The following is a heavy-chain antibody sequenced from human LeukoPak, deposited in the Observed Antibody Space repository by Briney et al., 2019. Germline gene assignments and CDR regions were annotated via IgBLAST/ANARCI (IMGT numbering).Heavy chain of an antibody. CDR2: IYYSGST. Sequence: SETLSLTCTVSGGSISSYYWSWIRQPPGKGLEWIGYIYYSGSTNYNPSLKSRVAISVDTSKNQFSLKLSSVTAADTAVYYCARGPYDSSGYGYWGQGTLVTVSS. CDR1: GGSISSYY. V-gene: IGHV4-59*01. D-gene: IGHD3-22*01. J-gene: IGHJ4*02. CDR3: ARGPYDSSGYGY.